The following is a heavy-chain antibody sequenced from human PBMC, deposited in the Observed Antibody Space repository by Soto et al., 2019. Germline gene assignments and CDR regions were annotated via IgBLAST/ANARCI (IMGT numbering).Heavy chain of an antibody. CDR1: GGSISSGGYY. J-gene: IGHJ4*02. CDR2: IYYSGST. D-gene: IGHD2-15*01. CDR3: ARETSGYCSGGSCSTRDY. Sequence: QVQLQESGPGLVKPSQTLSLTCTVSGGSISSGGYYWSWIRQHPGKGLEWIGYIYYSGSTYYNPSLQSRVTISVDTSKNQFSLKLSSVTAADTAVYYCARETSGYCSGGSCSTRDYWGQGTLVTVSS. V-gene: IGHV4-31*03.